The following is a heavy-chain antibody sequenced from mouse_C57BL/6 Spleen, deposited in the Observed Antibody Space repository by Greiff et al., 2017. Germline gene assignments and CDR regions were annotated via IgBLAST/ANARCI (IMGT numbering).Heavy chain of an antibody. Sequence: EVQLVESGGGLVKPGGSLKLSCAASGFTFSDYGMHWVRQAPEKGLEWVAYISSGSSTIYYADTVKGRFTISRDNAKNTLFLQMTSLRSEDTAMYYCASYYGSSYGDYFDYWGQGTTLTVSS. CDR1: GFTFSDYG. J-gene: IGHJ2*01. V-gene: IGHV5-17*01. CDR3: ASYYGSSYGDYFDY. CDR2: ISSGSSTI. D-gene: IGHD1-1*01.